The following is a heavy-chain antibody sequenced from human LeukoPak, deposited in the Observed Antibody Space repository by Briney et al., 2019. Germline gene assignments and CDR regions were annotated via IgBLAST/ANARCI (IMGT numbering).Heavy chain of an antibody. Sequence: GGSLRLSCAASGFTFSSYAMSWVRQAPGKGLEWVSAISGSGGSTYYADSVKGRFTISRDNSKNTLYLQMNSLRAEDTAVYYCAKGTGYSSSWYEDYWGQGTLVTVSS. CDR3: AKGTGYSSSWYEDY. V-gene: IGHV3-23*01. J-gene: IGHJ4*02. CDR2: ISGSGGST. D-gene: IGHD6-13*01. CDR1: GFTFSSYA.